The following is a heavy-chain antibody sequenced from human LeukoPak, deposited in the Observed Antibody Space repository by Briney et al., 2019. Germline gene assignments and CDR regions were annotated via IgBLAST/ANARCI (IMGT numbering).Heavy chain of an antibody. J-gene: IGHJ6*02. CDR3: ARGMTTVTSLTGMDV. CDR2: INTNSGNP. D-gene: IGHD4-17*01. Sequence: GASVKVSCKASGYTFTSYAINWVRQAPGQGLEWMGWINTNSGNPTYAQAFPGRLVFSLDTSVNTAYLQISSLKAEDTAVSFCARGMTTVTSLTGMDVWGQGTTVTVSS. CDR1: GYTFTSYA. V-gene: IGHV7-4-1*02.